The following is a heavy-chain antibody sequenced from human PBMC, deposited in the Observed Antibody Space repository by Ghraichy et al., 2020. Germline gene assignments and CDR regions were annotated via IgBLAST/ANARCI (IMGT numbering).Heavy chain of an antibody. V-gene: IGHV3-66*02. CDR2: MYNSGNT. Sequence: GGSLRLSCEGSGFTVSWNYMNWVRQAPGKGLEWVSIMYNSGNTYYSDSVKGRFTISRDKSKNTLYLQMNSLRPEDTAVYYCARAENYYYFDSWGQGTLVTVSS. D-gene: IGHD1-7*01. CDR1: GFTVSWNY. CDR3: ARAENYYYFDS. J-gene: IGHJ4*02.